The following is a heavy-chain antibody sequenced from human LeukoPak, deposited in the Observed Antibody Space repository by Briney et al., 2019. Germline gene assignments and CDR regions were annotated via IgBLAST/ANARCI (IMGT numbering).Heavy chain of an antibody. D-gene: IGHD3-22*01. V-gene: IGHV3-48*01. CDR2: ISSSSSTI. J-gene: IGHJ1*01. CDR3: AKVYDSSGYYPGGYFQH. CDR1: GFTFSSYS. Sequence: GGSLRLSCAASGFTFSSYSMNWVRQAPGKGLEWVSYISSSSSTIYYADSVKGRFTISRDNSKNTLYLQMNSLRAEDTAVYYCAKVYDSSGYYPGGYFQHWGQGTLVTVSS.